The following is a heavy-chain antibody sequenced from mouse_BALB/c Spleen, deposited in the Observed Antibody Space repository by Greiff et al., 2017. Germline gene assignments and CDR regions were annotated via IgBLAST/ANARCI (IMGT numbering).Heavy chain of an antibody. J-gene: IGHJ1*01. D-gene: IGHD1-1*01. CDR2: IYPGDGDT. Sequence: QVQLQQSGAELARPGASVKLSCKASGYTFTSYWMQWVKQRPGQGLEWIGAIYPGDGDTRYTQKFKGKATLTADKSSSTAYMQLSSLTSEDSAVYYCAGGSSYFDVWGAGTTVTVSS. CDR1: GYTFTSYW. V-gene: IGHV1-87*01. CDR3: AGGSSYFDV.